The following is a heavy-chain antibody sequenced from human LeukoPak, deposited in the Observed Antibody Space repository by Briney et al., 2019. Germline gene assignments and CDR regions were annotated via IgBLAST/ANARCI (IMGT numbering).Heavy chain of an antibody. D-gene: IGHD3-16*02. CDR2: IYYSGST. V-gene: IGHV4-59*01. CDR3: ARVIDDYAWGSYRSPYYLDY. J-gene: IGHJ4*02. Sequence: SETLSLTCTVSGGSISSYYWSWIRQPPGKGLEWIGYIYYSGSTNYNPSLKSRVTISVDTSKNQFSLKLSSVTAADTAVYYCARVIDDYAWGSYRSPYYLDYWGQGTLVTVSS. CDR1: GGSISSYY.